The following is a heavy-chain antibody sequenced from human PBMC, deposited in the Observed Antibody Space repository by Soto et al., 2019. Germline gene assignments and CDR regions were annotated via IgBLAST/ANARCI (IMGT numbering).Heavy chain of an antibody. J-gene: IGHJ6*03. D-gene: IGHD6-19*01. CDR1: GYSFTNYG. V-gene: IGHV1-18*01. CDR2: ISAYNGNT. CDR3: ARDRGVAPPVAGNTHYYYYMDV. Sequence: QDQLVQSGVEVKKPGASVKVSCKASGYSFTNYGITWVRQAPGQGFEWMGWISAYNGNTNYAQKFQGRVTMTTDASTSTAYLELRSLRSDDTAVYYCARDRGVAPPVAGNTHYYYYMDVWGKGTTVNVS.